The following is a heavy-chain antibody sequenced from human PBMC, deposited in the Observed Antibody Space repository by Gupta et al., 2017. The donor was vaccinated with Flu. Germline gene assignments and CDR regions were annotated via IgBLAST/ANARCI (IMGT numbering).Heavy chain of an antibody. CDR1: TFSSYE. CDR3: ARERIYGNWFDP. J-gene: IGHJ5*02. Sequence: TFSSYEMNWVRQAPGKGLEWLSYIRITGNTIYYADSVKGRFTVSRDNAKNSLFLQMNSLRAEDTAVYYCARERIYGNWFDPWGQGTLVTVSS. V-gene: IGHV3-48*03. CDR2: IRITGNTI. D-gene: IGHD3-10*01.